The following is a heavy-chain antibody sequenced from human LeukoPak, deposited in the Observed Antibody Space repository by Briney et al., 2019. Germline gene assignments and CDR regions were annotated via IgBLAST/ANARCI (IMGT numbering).Heavy chain of an antibody. Sequence: GGSLRLSCAASGCTFSTYGMNWVRQAPGEGLEWVSYISESATSIYYADSVKGRFTISRDNAKNSLYLKMNSLRAEDTAVYYYSSQRRSFYPSGSWGQGTLVTVSS. D-gene: IGHD3-16*02. J-gene: IGHJ5*02. V-gene: IGHV3-48*03. CDR1: GCTFSTYG. CDR3: SSQRRSFYPSGS. CDR2: ISESATSI.